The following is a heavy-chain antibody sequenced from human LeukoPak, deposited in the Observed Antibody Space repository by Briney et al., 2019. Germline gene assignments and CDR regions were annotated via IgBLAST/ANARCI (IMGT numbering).Heavy chain of an antibody. D-gene: IGHD3-22*01. CDR1: GYTFTSYD. Sequence: ASVKVSCKASGYTFTSYDINWVRQAPGQGLEWMGWINPNSGGTNYAQKFQGRVTMTRDTSISTAYMELSRLRSDDTAVYYCAREYYDSSGYYFQRGRFDYWGQGTLVTVSS. CDR2: INPNSGGT. J-gene: IGHJ4*02. V-gene: IGHV1-2*02. CDR3: AREYYDSSGYYFQRGRFDY.